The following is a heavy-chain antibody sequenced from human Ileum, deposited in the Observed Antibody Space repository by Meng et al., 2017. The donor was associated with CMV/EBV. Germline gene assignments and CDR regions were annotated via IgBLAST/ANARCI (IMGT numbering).Heavy chain of an antibody. Sequence: SGPGHWKLSHPLALRCSLSGAYISSGHYYWSWIRQPPVKALDWIGYIFFVGNTYYNPSLNNRVIISIDTPRNQFSLKVDSVTAADTAVYYCARFRIAALGNLFDPWGHGTLVTVSS. V-gene: IGHV4-30-4*08. J-gene: IGHJ5*02. CDR2: IFFVGNT. D-gene: IGHD6-13*01. CDR1: GAYISSGHYY. CDR3: ARFRIAALGNLFDP.